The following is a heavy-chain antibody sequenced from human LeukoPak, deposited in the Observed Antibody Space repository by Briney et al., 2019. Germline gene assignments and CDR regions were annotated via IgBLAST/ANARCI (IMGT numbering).Heavy chain of an antibody. CDR3: ARFPMVGSFDY. Sequence: GGSLRLSCAASGFTFVSYWMSWVRQAPGKGLEWVANIKQDGSEKYYVDSVKGRFTISRDNAKNSLYLQMNSLRAEDTAVYYCARFPMVGSFDYWGQGTLVTVSS. J-gene: IGHJ4*02. D-gene: IGHD2-8*01. CDR2: IKQDGSEK. CDR1: GFTFVSYW. V-gene: IGHV3-7*01.